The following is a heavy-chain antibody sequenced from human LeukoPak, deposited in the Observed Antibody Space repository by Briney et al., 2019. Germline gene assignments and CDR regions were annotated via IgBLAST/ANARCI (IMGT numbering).Heavy chain of an antibody. V-gene: IGHV1-69*13. D-gene: IGHD4-17*01. Sequence: GASVKVSCKASGYTFTSYAMHWVRQAPGQGLEWMGGIIPIFGTANYAQKSQGRVTITADESTSTAYMELSSLRSEDTAVYYCARGTVTTWNYYYGMDVWGQGTTVTVSS. CDR3: ARGTVTTWNYYYGMDV. CDR2: IIPIFGTA. J-gene: IGHJ6*02. CDR1: GYTFTSYA.